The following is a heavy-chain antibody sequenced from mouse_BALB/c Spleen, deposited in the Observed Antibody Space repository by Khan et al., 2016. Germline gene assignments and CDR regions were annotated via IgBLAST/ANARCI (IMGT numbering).Heavy chain of an antibody. V-gene: IGHV3-8*02. CDR1: GDSITSGY. CDR3: ARYDGSTYVGGMDY. Sequence: MQLEESGPSLVKLSQTLSLTCSVTGDSITSGYWNWIRKFPGNKLEYMGYISHSGSSYYNPSLKSRISITRDTSKHQYYLQLNSVTTEDTATYYCARYDGSTYVGGMDYWGQGTSVTVSS. J-gene: IGHJ4*01. D-gene: IGHD1-1*01. CDR2: ISHSGSS.